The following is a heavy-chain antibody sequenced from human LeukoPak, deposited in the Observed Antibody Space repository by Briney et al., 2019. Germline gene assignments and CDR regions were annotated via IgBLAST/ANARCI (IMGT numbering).Heavy chain of an antibody. D-gene: IGHD2-2*01. V-gene: IGHV4-34*01. CDR3: ARDCSSTSCYLGIGDAFDI. J-gene: IGHJ3*02. Sequence: PSETLSLTCAVYGGSFSGYYWSWIRQPPGKGLEWIGEINHSGSTNYNPSLKSRVTISVDTSKNQFSLKLGSVTAADTAVYYCARDCSSTSCYLGIGDAFDIWGQGTMVTVSS. CDR1: GGSFSGYY. CDR2: INHSGST.